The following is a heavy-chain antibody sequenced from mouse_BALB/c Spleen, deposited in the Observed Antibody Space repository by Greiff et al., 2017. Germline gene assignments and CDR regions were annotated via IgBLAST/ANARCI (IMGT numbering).Heavy chain of an antibody. CDR1: GFTFSSYA. J-gene: IGHJ1*01. Sequence: EVQRVESGGGLVQPGGSRKLSCAASGFTFSSYAMSWVRQTPEKRLEWVASISSGGSTYYPDSVKGRFTISRDNARNILYLQMSSLRSEDTAMYYCARGGGSSSYWYFDVWGAGTTVTVSS. CDR2: ISSGGST. D-gene: IGHD1-1*01. CDR3: ARGGGSSSYWYFDV. V-gene: IGHV5-6-5*01.